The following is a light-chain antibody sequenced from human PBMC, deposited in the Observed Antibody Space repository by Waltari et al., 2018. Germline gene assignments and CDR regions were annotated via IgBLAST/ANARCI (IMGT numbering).Light chain of an antibody. Sequence: QSVLTQPASVSGSPGQSITISCTGSTSDVGGYNLVSWYRQFPNKAPQLIIYEGTRRPSGVSSRVSASKSGNTASLTISGLQAEDEALYFCSSYARSDNSVLFGGGTQLSVL. CDR1: TSDVGGYNL. CDR3: SSYARSDNSVL. CDR2: EGT. J-gene: IGLJ2*01. V-gene: IGLV2-23*01.